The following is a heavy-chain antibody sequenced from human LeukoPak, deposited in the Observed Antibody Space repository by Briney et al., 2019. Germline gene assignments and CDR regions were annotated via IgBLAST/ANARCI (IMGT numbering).Heavy chain of an antibody. CDR2: IWYDGSNK. Sequence: SGGSLRLSCAASGFTFSNYGMHWVRQAPGKGLEGVAVIWYDGSNKYYSDSVRGRFTISRDNSKNTLYLQMNSLRAEDTAVYYCARGYDYGDYGVVEWGQGTLVTVSS. V-gene: IGHV3-33*01. CDR3: ARGYDYGDYGVVE. D-gene: IGHD4-17*01. J-gene: IGHJ4*02. CDR1: GFTFSNYG.